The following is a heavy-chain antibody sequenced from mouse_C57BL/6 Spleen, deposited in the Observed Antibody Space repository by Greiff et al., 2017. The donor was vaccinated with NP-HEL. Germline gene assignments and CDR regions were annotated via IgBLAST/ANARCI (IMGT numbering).Heavy chain of an antibody. Sequence: QVQLKQSGPELVKPGASVKLSCKASGYTFTSYDINWVKQRPGQGLEWIGWIYPRDGSTKYNEKFKGKATLTVDTSSSTAYMELHSLTSEDSAVYFCARGSPSTMVTTRGFAYWGQGTLVTVSA. CDR2: IYPRDGST. CDR3: ARGSPSTMVTTRGFAY. J-gene: IGHJ3*01. CDR1: GYTFTSYD. D-gene: IGHD2-2*01. V-gene: IGHV1-85*01.